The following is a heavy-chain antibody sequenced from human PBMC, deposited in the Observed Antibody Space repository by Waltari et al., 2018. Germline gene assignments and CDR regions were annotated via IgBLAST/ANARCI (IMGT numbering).Heavy chain of an antibody. CDR2: IDHNINT. Sequence: QVHLTQWGAGRLQPSETLSLTCAVSGGSMSGYSWAWIRQPPGKGLEWFGVIDHNINTKYNPSLKSRVTISVDTSKNQFSLKLASVTAADTAVYFCARESPRGFTVPPHYMDVWASGTTVIV. CDR3: ARESPRGFTVPPHYMDV. J-gene: IGHJ6*03. D-gene: IGHD3-16*02. V-gene: IGHV4-34*01. CDR1: GGSMSGYS.